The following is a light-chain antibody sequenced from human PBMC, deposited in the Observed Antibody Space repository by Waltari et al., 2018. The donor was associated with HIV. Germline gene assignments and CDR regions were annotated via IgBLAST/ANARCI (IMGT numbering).Light chain of an antibody. V-gene: IGLV2-18*02. Sequence: QSALTQPPSVSGSPGQSVTISCTGTSSDVGTYNRVSWYQQPPGTAPKVVIYEVSNRPSGVPDRFSWSKSGNTSSLTISGLQAEDEADYYCSSFTTSSTLIFGGGTRLTVL. J-gene: IGLJ2*01. CDR1: SSDVGTYNR. CDR2: EVS. CDR3: SSFTTSSTLI.